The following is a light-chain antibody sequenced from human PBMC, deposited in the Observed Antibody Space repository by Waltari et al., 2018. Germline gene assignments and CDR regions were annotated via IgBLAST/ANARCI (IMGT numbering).Light chain of an antibody. Sequence: QSALTQPASVSGSPGQSITISCSGSSIDVGGCGSLSLYPDRPGQAPKVIIYDVRNRPSGVCDRFSGSKSGNTASLTISGLQADDEADYYCYSQSCNYVILFGGGTKVTVL. CDR1: SIDVGGCGS. CDR3: YSQSCNYVIL. J-gene: IGLJ2*01. V-gene: IGLV2-14*03. CDR2: DVR.